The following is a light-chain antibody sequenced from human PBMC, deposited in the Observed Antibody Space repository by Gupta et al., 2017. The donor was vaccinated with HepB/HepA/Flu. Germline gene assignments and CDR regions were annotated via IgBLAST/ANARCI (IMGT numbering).Light chain of an antibody. CDR3: MIWHSSAVV. CDR1: SGINVGTYR. CDR2: YKSDSDK. J-gene: IGLJ2*01. V-gene: IGLV5-45*02. Sequence: QAVLTQQSSLSASPGASASLTCTLRSGINVGTYRIYWYQQRPGSPPQFPLRYKSDSDKQQGSGVPSRFSGSKDASANAVILVISGLQSEDDDDYSSMIWHSSAVVFGGGTKLTVL.